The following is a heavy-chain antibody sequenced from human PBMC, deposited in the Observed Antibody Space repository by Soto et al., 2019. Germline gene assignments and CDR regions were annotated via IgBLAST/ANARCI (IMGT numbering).Heavy chain of an antibody. CDR3: ATWSTEMATSSCWFDP. CDR1: GGSIIGSGFH. D-gene: IGHD6-6*01. J-gene: IGHJ5*02. V-gene: IGHV4-39*01. Sequence: PSETLSLTCTVSGGSIIGSGFHWAWIRQPPGKGLEWIGSIYYSGTANYSPSLKSRLAIDVDTSKNQFSLRLSSVTAADTAVYYCATWSTEMATSSCWFDPWGQGALVSGSS. CDR2: IYYSGTA.